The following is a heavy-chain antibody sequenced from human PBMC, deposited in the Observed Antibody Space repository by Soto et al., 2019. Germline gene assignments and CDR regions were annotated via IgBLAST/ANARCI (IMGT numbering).Heavy chain of an antibody. Sequence: SETLSLTCTVSGGSISSSSYYWGWIRQPPGKGLEWIGSIYYSGSTYYNPSLKSRVTISVDTSKNQFSLKLSSVTAADTAVYYCARQSAITMIVVTTSWFDPWGQGTLVTVSS. V-gene: IGHV4-39*01. J-gene: IGHJ5*02. CDR3: ARQSAITMIVVTTSWFDP. CDR1: GGSISSSSYY. D-gene: IGHD3-22*01. CDR2: IYYSGST.